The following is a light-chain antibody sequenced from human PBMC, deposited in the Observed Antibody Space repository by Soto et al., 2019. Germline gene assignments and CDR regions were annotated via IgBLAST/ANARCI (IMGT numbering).Light chain of an antibody. CDR2: GAS. CDR3: QQRNNWPIT. Sequence: EIVMTQSPATLSVSAGERATLSCRASQSVSSNLAWYQQKPGQTPRLLIYGASTRATGIPARFSGSGSGTEFTLTISSLEPEDFAIYYCQQRNNWPITFGQGTRLEIK. CDR1: QSVSSN. V-gene: IGKV3-15*01. J-gene: IGKJ5*01.